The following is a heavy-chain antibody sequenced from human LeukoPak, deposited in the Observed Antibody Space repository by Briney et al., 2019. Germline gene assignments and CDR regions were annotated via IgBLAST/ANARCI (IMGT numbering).Heavy chain of an antibody. CDR3: ARAKEGRQQLVIDY. CDR1: GFTFSSYS. D-gene: IGHD6-13*01. V-gene: IGHV3-21*01. CDR2: ISSSSSYI. Sequence: PGGSLRLSSAASGFTFSSYSMNWVRQAPGKGLEWVSSISSSSSYIYYADSVKGRFTISRDNAKNSLYLQMNSLRAEDTAVYYCARAKEGRQQLVIDYWGQGTLVTVSS. J-gene: IGHJ4*02.